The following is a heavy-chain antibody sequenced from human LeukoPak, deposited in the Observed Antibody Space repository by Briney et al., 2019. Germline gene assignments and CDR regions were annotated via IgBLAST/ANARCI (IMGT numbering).Heavy chain of an antibody. J-gene: IGHJ4*02. CDR1: GFTFSTYW. Sequence: GGSQRLSCAASGFTFSTYWMHWARQAPGKGLVWVSRTNADGSSTSYANSVKGRFTISRDNAKNTLYLQMNSLRADDTAVYYCARGGLEPVDYWGERPGDTVSS. CDR2: TNADGSST. D-gene: IGHD1-1*01. CDR3: ARGGLEPVDY. V-gene: IGHV3-74*01.